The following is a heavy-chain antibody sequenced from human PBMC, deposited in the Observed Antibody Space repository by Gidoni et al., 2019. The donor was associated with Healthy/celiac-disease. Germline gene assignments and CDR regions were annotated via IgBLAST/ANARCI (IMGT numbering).Heavy chain of an antibody. CDR3: ARNYRISYYYYYYMDV. J-gene: IGHJ6*03. Sequence: QVQLVESGGGVVQPGRSLRLSCAASGFTFSSYGMHWVRQAPGKGLEWVAVIWYDGSNKYYADSVKGRFTISRDNSKNTLYLQMNSLRAEDTAVYYCARNYRISYYYYYYMDVWGKGTTVTVSS. D-gene: IGHD4-4*01. CDR2: IWYDGSNK. V-gene: IGHV3-33*01. CDR1: GFTFSSYG.